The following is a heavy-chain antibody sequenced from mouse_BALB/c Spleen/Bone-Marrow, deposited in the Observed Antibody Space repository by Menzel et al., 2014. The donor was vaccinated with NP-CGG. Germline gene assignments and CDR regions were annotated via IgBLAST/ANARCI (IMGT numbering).Heavy chain of an antibody. CDR2: ISNGGGTT. CDR1: GFTFSNYT. J-gene: IGHJ3*01. D-gene: IGHD1-2*01. CDR3: ARRYDYGYGPFAY. Sequence: VQLVESGGGLVQPGGSLKPSYAASGFTFSNYTMSWIRQTPEKRLEWVAYISNGGGTTYYPDTVKGRFTISRDNAKNTLYLQMSSLKSEDTAMYYCARRYDYGYGPFAYWGQGTLVTVSA. V-gene: IGHV5-12-2*01.